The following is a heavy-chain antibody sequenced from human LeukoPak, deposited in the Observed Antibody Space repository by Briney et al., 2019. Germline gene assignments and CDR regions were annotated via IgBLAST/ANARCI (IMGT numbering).Heavy chain of an antibody. Sequence: SETPSLTCTVSGGSISSSSYYWGWIRQPPGTGLEWIGSIYYSGSTYYNPSLKSRVTISVDTSKNQFSLKLSSVTAADTAVYYCASSVGGSYLIIDYWGQGTLVTVSS. CDR2: IYYSGST. J-gene: IGHJ4*02. CDR1: GGSISSSSYY. D-gene: IGHD1-26*01. CDR3: ASSVGGSYLIIDY. V-gene: IGHV4-39*01.